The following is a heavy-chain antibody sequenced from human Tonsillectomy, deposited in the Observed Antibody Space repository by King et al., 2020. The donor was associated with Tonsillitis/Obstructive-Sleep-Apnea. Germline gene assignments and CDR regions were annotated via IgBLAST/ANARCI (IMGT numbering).Heavy chain of an antibody. D-gene: IGHD2-15*01. J-gene: IGHJ4*02. V-gene: IGHV4-39*01. CDR2: IYYSGST. CDR3: ARNEGYLGFDY. Sequence: QLQESGPGLVKPSETLSLTCTVSGGSISSSSYYWGWIRQPPGKGLEWIGSIYYSGSTSYNPSLKSRVTISVDTSKNQFSLKLSSVTAADTAVYYCARNEGYLGFDYWGQGTLVTVSS. CDR1: GGSISSSSYY.